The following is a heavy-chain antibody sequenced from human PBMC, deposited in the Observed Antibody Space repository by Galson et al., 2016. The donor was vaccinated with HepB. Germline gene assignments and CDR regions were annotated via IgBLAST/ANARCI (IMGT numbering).Heavy chain of an antibody. CDR3: ARKSDSFDP. D-gene: IGHD2-21*02. J-gene: IGHJ5*02. CDR1: RGSINTSGYP. Sequence: LSLTCTVSRGSINTSGYPWSWIRQTPGKGLEWIGNILPVGSTVYNPSLKSRVTLSLVRSKNQFSLTLTSATAADTAVYYCARKSDSFDPWGQGTRVTVSA. CDR2: ILPVGST. V-gene: IGHV4-30-2*01.